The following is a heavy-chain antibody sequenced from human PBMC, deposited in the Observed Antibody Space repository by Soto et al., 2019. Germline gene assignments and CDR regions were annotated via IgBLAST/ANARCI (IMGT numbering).Heavy chain of an antibody. D-gene: IGHD3-10*01. Sequence: GGSLRLSCAASGFTFDDYAMHWVRQAPGKGLEWVSGISWNSGSIGYADSVKGRFTISRDNAKNSLYLQMNSLRAEDTALYYCAKEKGGRITMVRGALDYWGQGTLVTVSS. CDR1: GFTFDDYA. J-gene: IGHJ4*02. V-gene: IGHV3-9*01. CDR3: AKEKGGRITMVRGALDY. CDR2: ISWNSGSI.